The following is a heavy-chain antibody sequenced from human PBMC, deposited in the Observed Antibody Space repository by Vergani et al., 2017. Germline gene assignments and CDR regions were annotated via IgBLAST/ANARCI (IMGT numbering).Heavy chain of an antibody. CDR1: GFTFDDYA. J-gene: IGHJ5*02. Sequence: EVQLVESGGGLVQPGRSLRLSCAASGFTFDDYAMHWVRQAPGKGLEWVSGISWNSGSIGYADSVKGRFTISRDNAKNSLYLQMNSLRDEDTGVYYCARDLRLLYNRFDPWGQGILVTVSS. D-gene: IGHD1-14*01. CDR2: ISWNSGSI. V-gene: IGHV3-9*01. CDR3: ARDLRLLYNRFDP.